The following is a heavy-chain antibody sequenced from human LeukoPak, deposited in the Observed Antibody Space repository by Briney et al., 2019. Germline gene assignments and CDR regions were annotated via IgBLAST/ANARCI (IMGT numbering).Heavy chain of an antibody. V-gene: IGHV3-23*01. CDR1: GFTFSSYA. CDR3: AKRGVDFVVVVAATSFDS. CDR2: ISGSAGST. D-gene: IGHD2-15*01. Sequence: GGSLRLSCAASGFTFSSYAMSWVRQAPGKGLEWVSSISGSAGSTYYADSVKGRFTISRDNSKNTLYLQMSSLRAEDTAVFYCAKRGVDFVVVVAATSFDSWGQGTLVTVSS. J-gene: IGHJ4*02.